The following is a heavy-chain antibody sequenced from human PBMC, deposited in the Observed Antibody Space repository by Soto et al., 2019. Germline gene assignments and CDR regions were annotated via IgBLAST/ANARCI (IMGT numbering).Heavy chain of an antibody. D-gene: IGHD6-19*01. CDR1: GYTFTSYG. J-gene: IGHJ4*02. CDR3: AREGYSSGWYPYDY. Sequence: GASVKVSCKASGYTFTSYGISWVRQAPGQGLEWMGWISAYNGNTNYAQKLQGRVTMTTDTPTSTAYMELRSLRSDDTAVYYCAREGYSSGWYPYDYWGQGTLVTVSS. V-gene: IGHV1-18*01. CDR2: ISAYNGNT.